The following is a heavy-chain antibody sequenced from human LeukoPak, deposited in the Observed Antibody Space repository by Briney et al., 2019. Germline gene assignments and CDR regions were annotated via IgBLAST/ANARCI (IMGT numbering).Heavy chain of an antibody. D-gene: IGHD4-17*01. Sequence: PSETLSLTCNVSGASISNNNYFWAWIRQPPGKGLEWLGSIFYTGTAYYNPSLESPVTMSVDTSKNQFSLKLTSVMAADTAMYLCAGVVYGGYNVYYFNYWGQGTLVSVSS. V-gene: IGHV4-39*07. CDR2: IFYTGTA. CDR3: AGVVYGGYNVYYFNY. CDR1: GASISNNNYF. J-gene: IGHJ4*02.